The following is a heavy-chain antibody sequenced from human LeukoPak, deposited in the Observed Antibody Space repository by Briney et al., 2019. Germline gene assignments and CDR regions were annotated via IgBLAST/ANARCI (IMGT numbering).Heavy chain of an antibody. Sequence: GASVKVSCKASGYSFTSNYIHWVRQAPGQGLEWMGMIYPRDGSTSYAQKFQGRVTVTRDTSTSTVHMELSGLRSEDTAVYYCARDLEAFDYWGQGTLVTVSS. CDR3: ARDLEAFDY. CDR1: GYSFTSNY. CDR2: IYPRDGST. J-gene: IGHJ4*02. V-gene: IGHV1-46*01.